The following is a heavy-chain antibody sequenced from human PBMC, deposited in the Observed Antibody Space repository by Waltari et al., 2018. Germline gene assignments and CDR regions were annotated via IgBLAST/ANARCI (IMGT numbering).Heavy chain of an antibody. Sequence: KESGPTLVKPTQTLTLTCTFSGFSLSTNKVGVGWIRQPPGKALEWIGEINHSGSTNYNPSLKSRVTISVDTSKNQFSLKLSSVTAADTAVYYCASATGGLLPYYYYYYGMDVWGQGTTVTVSS. CDR2: INHSGST. CDR1: GFSLSTNKV. J-gene: IGHJ6*02. V-gene: IGHV4-28*02. CDR3: ASATGGLLPYYYYYYGMDV. D-gene: IGHD2-21*02.